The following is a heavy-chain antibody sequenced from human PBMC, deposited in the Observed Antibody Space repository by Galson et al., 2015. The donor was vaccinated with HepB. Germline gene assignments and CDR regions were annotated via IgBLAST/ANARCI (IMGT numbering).Heavy chain of an antibody. CDR2: ISSNGGST. J-gene: IGHJ4*02. D-gene: IGHD3-3*01. CDR3: ARGGGNYDFWTGYIPGGLDY. CDR1: GFTFSNYI. Sequence: SLRLSCAASGFTFSNYIMNWGSQSPGKGLEYISVISSNGGSTDYADSVKGRFIISRDNSKNTLYLQMGSLRAEDMAVYYCARGGGNYDFWTGYIPGGLDYWGQGILITVSS. V-gene: IGHV3-64*02.